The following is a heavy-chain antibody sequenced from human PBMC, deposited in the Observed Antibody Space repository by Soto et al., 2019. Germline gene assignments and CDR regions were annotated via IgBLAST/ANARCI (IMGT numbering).Heavy chain of an antibody. V-gene: IGHV1-69*13. D-gene: IGHD3-22*01. Sequence: SVKVSCKASGGTFSSYAISWVRQAPGQGLELMGGIIPIFGTANYAQKFQGRVTITADESTSTAYMELSSLRSEDTAVYYCARGPAYDSSGYSDYWGQGTLVTVS. CDR3: ARGPAYDSSGYSDY. CDR1: GGTFSSYA. CDR2: IIPIFGTA. J-gene: IGHJ4*02.